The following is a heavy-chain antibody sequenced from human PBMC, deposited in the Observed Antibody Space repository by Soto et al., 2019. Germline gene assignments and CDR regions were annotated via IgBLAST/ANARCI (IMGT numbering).Heavy chain of an antibody. V-gene: IGHV3-33*01. CDR1: GFTFSSYG. CDR3: ASSPYYYYYYGMDV. CDR2: IWNDGSNK. Sequence: GGSLRLSCAASGFTFSSYGMHWVRQAPGKGLEWVAVIWNDGSNKYYADSVKGRFTISRDNSKNTLYLQMNSLRAEDTAVYYCASSPYYYYYYGMDVWGQGTTVTVSS. J-gene: IGHJ6*02.